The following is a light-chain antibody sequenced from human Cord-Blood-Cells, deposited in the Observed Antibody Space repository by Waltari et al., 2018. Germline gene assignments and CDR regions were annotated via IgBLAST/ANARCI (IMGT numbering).Light chain of an antibody. CDR1: ALPKQY. Sequence: SYELTQPPSVSVSPGQTARITCSGDALPKQYAYWYQQKPGQAPGLVIYKDSERPSGIPERVSGSSSGTTCTLTISGVQAEDEADYYCQSADSSGTYVFGGGTKLTVL. CDR2: KDS. CDR3: QSADSSGTYV. V-gene: IGLV3-25*03. J-gene: IGLJ3*02.